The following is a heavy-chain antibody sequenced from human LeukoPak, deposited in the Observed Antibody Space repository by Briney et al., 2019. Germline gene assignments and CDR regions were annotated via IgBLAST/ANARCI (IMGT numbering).Heavy chain of an antibody. CDR3: AKGDNPRIVATAVEY. J-gene: IGHJ4*02. CDR1: GFTFDDYA. D-gene: IGHD5-12*01. CDR2: ISWNSGSI. V-gene: IGHV3-9*01. Sequence: GVSLRLSCAASGFTFDDYAMHWVRQAPGKGLEWVSGISWNSGSIGYADSVKGRFTISRDNAKNSLYLQMNSLRAEDTALYYCAKGDNPRIVATAVEYWGQGTLVTVSS.